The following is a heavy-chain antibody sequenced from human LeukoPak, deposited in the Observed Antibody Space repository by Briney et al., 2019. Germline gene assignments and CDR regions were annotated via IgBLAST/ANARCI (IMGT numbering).Heavy chain of an antibody. CDR3: ARFTRFQYYDFWSGLDYYGMDV. D-gene: IGHD3-3*01. J-gene: IGHJ6*02. Sequence: GASVKVSCKASGYTFSSYAISWVRQAPGQGLEWMGRIIPIFGIANYAQKFQGRVTITADKSTSTAYMELSSLRSEDTAVYYCARFTRFQYYDFWSGLDYYGMDVWGQGTTVTVSS. CDR1: GYTFSSYA. CDR2: IIPIFGIA. V-gene: IGHV1-69*04.